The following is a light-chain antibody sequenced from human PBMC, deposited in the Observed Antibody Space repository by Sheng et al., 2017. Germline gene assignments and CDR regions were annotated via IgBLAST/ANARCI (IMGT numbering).Light chain of an antibody. CDR1: SSDVGAYNY. CDR2: DVS. CDR3: QSYDSSLGGSV. Sequence: QSALTQPASVSGSPGQSITISCTGTSSDVGAYNYVSWYQQHPGKAPKVIIYDVSNRPSGVSNRFSGSKSGNTASLTISGLQAEDEADYYCQSYDSSLGGSVFGGGTKLTVL. J-gene: IGLJ2*01. V-gene: IGLV2-14*03.